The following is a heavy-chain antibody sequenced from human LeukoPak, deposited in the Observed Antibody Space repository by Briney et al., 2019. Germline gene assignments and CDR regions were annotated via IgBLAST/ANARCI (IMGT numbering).Heavy chain of an antibody. D-gene: IGHD3-22*01. J-gene: IGHJ3*02. V-gene: IGHV3-23*01. Sequence: PGGSLTLASSAYAFTFSSMAMSRDRLAPGKGLKCISGISGSGASTNYADSVKGRFTISRDNPKSTLYLQMNSLRAEDTAVYYCLRIVVVKGAFDIWGQGTMVTVSS. CDR3: LRIVVVKGAFDI. CDR2: ISGSGAST. CDR1: AFTFSSMA.